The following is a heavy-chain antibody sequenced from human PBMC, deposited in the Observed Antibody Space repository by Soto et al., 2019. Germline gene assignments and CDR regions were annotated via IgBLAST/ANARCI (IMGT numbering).Heavy chain of an antibody. CDR2: IYYSGST. J-gene: IGHJ5*02. Sequence: SETLSLTCTVSGGSISSYYWSWIRQPPGKGLEWIGYIYYSGSTNYNPSLKSRVTISVDTSKNQFSLKLSSVTAADTAVYYCARVHGSGSYPRVGWFDPWGQGTLVTVSS. V-gene: IGHV4-59*01. CDR1: GGSISSYY. D-gene: IGHD3-10*01. CDR3: ARVHGSGSYPRVGWFDP.